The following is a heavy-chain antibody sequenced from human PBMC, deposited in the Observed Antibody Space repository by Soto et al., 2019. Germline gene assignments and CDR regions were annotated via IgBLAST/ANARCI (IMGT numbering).Heavy chain of an antibody. J-gene: IGHJ4*02. Sequence: GGSLRLSCAASGFTFSTYWMHWVRQAPGTGLVWVSRINSDGSSTSYADSVKGRFTISRDNAKNTLYLQMNSLRAEDTAVYYCARGAVYSGYDEWGQGTLVTVSS. V-gene: IGHV3-74*01. CDR1: GFTFSTYW. CDR3: ARGAVYSGYDE. D-gene: IGHD5-12*01. CDR2: INSDGSST.